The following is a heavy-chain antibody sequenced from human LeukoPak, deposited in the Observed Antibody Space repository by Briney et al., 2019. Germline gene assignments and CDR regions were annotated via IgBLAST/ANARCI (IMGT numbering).Heavy chain of an antibody. J-gene: IGHJ4*02. CDR3: ARGSGSVISMLRLDY. CDR2: IYCSGST. D-gene: IGHD2-21*01. V-gene: IGHV4-59*01. CDR1: GGSISSYY. Sequence: PSETLSLTCTVSGGSISSYYWSWIRQPPGKGLEWIGYIYCSGSTNYNPSLKSRVTISVDTSKNQFSLKLTSVTAADTAVYYCARGSGSVISMLRLDYWGQGTLVTVSS.